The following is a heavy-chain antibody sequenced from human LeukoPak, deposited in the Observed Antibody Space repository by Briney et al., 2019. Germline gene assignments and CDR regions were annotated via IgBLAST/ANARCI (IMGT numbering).Heavy chain of an antibody. CDR3: ARVFSGWYRPQNNWFDP. J-gene: IGHJ5*02. Sequence: KPSQTLSLTCAVSGGSISSGGYSWSWIRQPPGKGLEWIGYIYHSGSTYYNPSLKSRVTISVDTSKNQFSLKLSSVTAADTAVYYCARVFSGWYRPQNNWFDPWGQGTLVTVSS. CDR1: GGSISSGGYS. CDR2: IYHSGST. D-gene: IGHD6-19*01. V-gene: IGHV4-30-2*01.